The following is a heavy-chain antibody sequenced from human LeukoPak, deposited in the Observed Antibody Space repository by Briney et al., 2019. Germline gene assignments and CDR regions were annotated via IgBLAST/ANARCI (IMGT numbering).Heavy chain of an antibody. CDR2: IYYSGST. Sequence: SETLSLTCTVSGGSISSSSYYWGWIRQPPGKGLEWIGSIYYSGSTYYNPSLKSRVTISVDTSKNQFSLKLSSVTAADTAVYYCARGSRGELNPVLRFLEWLTGSVDYWGQGTLVTVSS. D-gene: IGHD3-3*01. V-gene: IGHV4-39*07. J-gene: IGHJ4*02. CDR3: ARGSRGELNPVLRFLEWLTGSVDY. CDR1: GGSISSSSYY.